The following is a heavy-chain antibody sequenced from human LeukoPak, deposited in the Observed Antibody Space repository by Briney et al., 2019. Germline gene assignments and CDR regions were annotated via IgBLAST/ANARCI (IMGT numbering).Heavy chain of an antibody. CDR2: IWYDGSNK. Sequence: GGSLRLSCAASGFTFSSYGMHWVRQAPGKGLEWVAVIWYDGSNKYYADSVKGRFTISRDNSKNTLYQQMNSLRAEDTAVYYCAREATVVTYYYYYYMDVWGKGTTVTVSS. CDR1: GFTFSSYG. D-gene: IGHD4-23*01. V-gene: IGHV3-33*01. CDR3: AREATVVTYYYYYYMDV. J-gene: IGHJ6*03.